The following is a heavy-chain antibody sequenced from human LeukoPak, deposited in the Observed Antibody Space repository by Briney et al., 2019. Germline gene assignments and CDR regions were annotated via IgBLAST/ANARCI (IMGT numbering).Heavy chain of an antibody. V-gene: IGHV1-18*01. Sequence: ASVKVSCKASGYTFTSYGISWVRQAPGQGLEWMGWISAYNGNTNYAQKLQGRVTMTTDTSTSTAYMELRSLRSDDTAVYYCARGSVDTAMDTYYYYYYMDVWGKGTTVTISS. CDR2: ISAYNGNT. D-gene: IGHD5-18*01. CDR3: ARGSVDTAMDTYYYYYYMDV. J-gene: IGHJ6*03. CDR1: GYTFTSYG.